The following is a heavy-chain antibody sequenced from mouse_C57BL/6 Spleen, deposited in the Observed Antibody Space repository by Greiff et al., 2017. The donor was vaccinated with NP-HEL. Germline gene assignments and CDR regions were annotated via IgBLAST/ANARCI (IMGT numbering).Heavy chain of an antibody. CDR3: ARGDDYPFAY. V-gene: IGHV1-69*01. CDR1: GYTFTSYW. CDR2: IDPSDSYT. Sequence: QVQLQQPGAELVMPGASVKLSCKASGYTFTSYWMHWVKQRPGQGLEWIGEIDPSDSYTNYNQKFKGKSTLTVDKSSSTAYMQLSRLTSEDSAVYYCARGDDYPFAYWGQGTLVTVSA. D-gene: IGHD2-4*01. J-gene: IGHJ3*01.